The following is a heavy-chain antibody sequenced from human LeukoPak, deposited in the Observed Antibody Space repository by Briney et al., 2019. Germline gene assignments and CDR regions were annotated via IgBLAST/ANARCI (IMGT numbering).Heavy chain of an antibody. CDR3: ARKEQLADYFDY. CDR1: GGSISSGDYY. CDR2: IYYSGST. D-gene: IGHD6-6*01. J-gene: IGHJ4*02. Sequence: PSQTLSLTCTVSGGSISSGDYYWCWIRQPPGKGLEWIGYIYYSGSTYYNPSLKSRVTISVDTSKNQFSLKLSSVTAADTAVYYCARKEQLADYFDYWGQGTLVTVSS. V-gene: IGHV4-30-4*08.